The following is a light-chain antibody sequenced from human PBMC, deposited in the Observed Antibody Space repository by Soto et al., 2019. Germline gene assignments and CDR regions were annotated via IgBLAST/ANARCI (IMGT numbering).Light chain of an antibody. CDR2: DAS. CDR3: QQRGNLPRT. J-gene: IGKJ2*02. Sequence: EIVLTQSPATLSLSPGERATLSCRASQSVSSYLAWYQQRPGQAPRLLIYDASNRATGIPARFSGSGSGTDFTLPISSLEPEVFAVYYWQQRGNLPRTFGQGTKLEMK. V-gene: IGKV3-11*01. CDR1: QSVSSY.